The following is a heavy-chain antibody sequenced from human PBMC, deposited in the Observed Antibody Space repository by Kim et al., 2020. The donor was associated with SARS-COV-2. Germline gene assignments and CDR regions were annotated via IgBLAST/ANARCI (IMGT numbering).Heavy chain of an antibody. V-gene: IGHV1-2*04. CDR1: GYTFTGYY. CDR2: INPNSGGT. D-gene: IGHD6-13*01. CDR3: AREYRSSWYDYYYGMDV. Sequence: ASVKVSCKASGYTFTGYYMHWVRQAPGQGLEWMGWINPNSGGTNYAQKFQGWVTMTRDTSISTAYMELSRLRSDDTAVYYCAREYRSSWYDYYYGMDVWGQGTTVTVSS. J-gene: IGHJ6*01.